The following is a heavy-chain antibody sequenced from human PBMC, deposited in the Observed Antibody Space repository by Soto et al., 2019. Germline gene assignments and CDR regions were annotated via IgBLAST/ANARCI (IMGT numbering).Heavy chain of an antibody. CDR3: ARDGAIHPGGKVVVAASWFDP. J-gene: IGHJ5*02. CDR2: IYYSGST. D-gene: IGHD2-15*01. Sequence: SETLSLTCTVSGGSISSGDYYWSWIRQPPGKGLEWIGYIYYSGSTYYNPSLKSRVTISVDTSKNQFSLKLSSVTAADTAVYYCARDGAIHPGGKVVVAASWFDPWGQGTLVTVSS. V-gene: IGHV4-30-4*01. CDR1: GGSISSGDYY.